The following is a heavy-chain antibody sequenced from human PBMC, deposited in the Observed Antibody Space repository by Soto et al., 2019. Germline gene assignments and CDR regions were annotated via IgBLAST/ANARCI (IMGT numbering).Heavy chain of an antibody. CDR3: AKDQAKL. CDR1: GFNFSSYA. J-gene: IGHJ4*02. D-gene: IGHD5-12*01. CDR2: ISGSGGST. V-gene: IGHV3-23*01. Sequence: EVQLLESGGGLVQPGGSLRLSCAASGFNFSSYAMIWVRHPPGKGLEWVSAISGSGGSTYYADSVKGRFTMSRDNSKNTLYLQMNSLRAEDTAVYYCAKDQAKLWGQGTLVTVSS.